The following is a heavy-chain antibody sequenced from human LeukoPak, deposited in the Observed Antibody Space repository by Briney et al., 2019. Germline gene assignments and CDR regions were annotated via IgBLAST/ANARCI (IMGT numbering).Heavy chain of an antibody. CDR2: INPNSGGT. V-gene: IGHV1-2*02. Sequence: ASVKVSCKASGYTFTGYYMHWVRQAPGQGLEWMGWINPNSGGTNYAQKFQGRVTMTRETSISTAYMELSRLRSDDTAVYYCARGSSGWGNWFDPWGQGTLVTVSS. D-gene: IGHD6-19*01. J-gene: IGHJ5*02. CDR1: GYTFTGYY. CDR3: ARGSSGWGNWFDP.